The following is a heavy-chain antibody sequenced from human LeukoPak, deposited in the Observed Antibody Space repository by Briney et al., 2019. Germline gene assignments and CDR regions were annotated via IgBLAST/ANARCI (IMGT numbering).Heavy chain of an antibody. CDR1: GFTFSSYW. Sequence: GGSLRLSCAGTGFTFSSYWMTWVRQAPGKGLEWVSSVVGSGGTTYYADSVKGRFTISRDNSKNTLYLQMNSLSAEDTAVYYCAKGRKDGYNSGPRGDIWGQGTMVTVSS. CDR3: AKGRKDGYNSGPRGDI. J-gene: IGHJ3*02. D-gene: IGHD5-24*01. CDR2: VVGSGGTT. V-gene: IGHV3-23*01.